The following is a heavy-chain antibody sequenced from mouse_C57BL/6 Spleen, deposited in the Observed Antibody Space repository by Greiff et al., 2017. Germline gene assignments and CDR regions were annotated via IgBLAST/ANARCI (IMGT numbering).Heavy chain of an antibody. CDR1: GFNIKDYY. D-gene: IGHD2-1*01. CDR2: IDPEDGET. J-gene: IGHJ4*01. V-gene: IGHV14-2*01. CDR3: ASYGNCHYAMDY. Sequence: VQLQQSGAELVKPGASVKLSCTASGFNIKDYYMHWVKQRTEQGLEWIGRIDPEDGETKYAPNFQGKATIPADTSSNTAYLQLSSLTSEDTAVYYCASYGNCHYAMDYWGQGTSVTVSS.